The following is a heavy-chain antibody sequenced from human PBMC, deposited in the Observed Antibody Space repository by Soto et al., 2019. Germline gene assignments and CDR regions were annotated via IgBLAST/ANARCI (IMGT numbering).Heavy chain of an antibody. D-gene: IGHD5-18*01. Sequence: GGSLRLSCAASGFTFSSYAMSWVRQAPGKGLEWVSAISGSGGSTYYADSVKGRFTISRDNSKNTLYLQMNSLRAEDTAVYYCAKVPRGYSYGAYYYYMDVWGKGTTVTVSS. CDR3: AKVPRGYSYGAYYYYMDV. CDR2: ISGSGGST. CDR1: GFTFSSYA. J-gene: IGHJ6*03. V-gene: IGHV3-23*01.